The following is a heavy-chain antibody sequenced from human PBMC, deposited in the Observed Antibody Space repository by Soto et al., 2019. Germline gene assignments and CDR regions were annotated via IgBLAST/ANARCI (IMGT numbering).Heavy chain of an antibody. D-gene: IGHD6-13*01. CDR1: GGSLSNYF. Sequence: QVQLQESGPGLVKPSETLSLTCTVSGGSLSNYFWSWIRQPPGKGLEWIGYIYDSESTIYNPSLRSRVTMSLATSNTQLSLTLSSVTAADTAVYYCARVGMAGNCFDHWGQGTLVTVSS. J-gene: IGHJ5*02. CDR3: ARVGMAGNCFDH. V-gene: IGHV4-59*01. CDR2: IYDSEST.